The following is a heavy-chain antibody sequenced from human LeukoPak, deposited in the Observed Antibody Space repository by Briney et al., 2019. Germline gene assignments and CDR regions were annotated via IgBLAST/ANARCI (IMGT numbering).Heavy chain of an antibody. Sequence: GYADSVKGRFTISRDNAKNSLYLQMNSLRAEDTALYHCAKNWATFSWFFHLWGRGTLVTVSS. CDR3: AKNWATFSWFFHL. V-gene: IGHV3-20*01. D-gene: IGHD7-27*01. J-gene: IGHJ2*01.